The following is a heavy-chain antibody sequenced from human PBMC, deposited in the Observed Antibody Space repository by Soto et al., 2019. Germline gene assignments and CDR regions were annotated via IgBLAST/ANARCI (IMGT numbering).Heavy chain of an antibody. CDR1: GGIFTNNA. D-gene: IGHD5-18*01. V-gene: IGHV1-69*01. Sequence: QVVQSGAEVKKPGSSVKVSCKVSGGIFTNNAIXWVRQAXXXXXXWLGGVIPLFDTAYYAQIFRGRLRISADGATTTAYMELSGLTSADTAVYFCATGGHNDGYNFYHGMDVWGQGTTVTVS. CDR2: VIPLFDTA. CDR3: ATGGHNDGYNFYHGMDV. J-gene: IGHJ6*02.